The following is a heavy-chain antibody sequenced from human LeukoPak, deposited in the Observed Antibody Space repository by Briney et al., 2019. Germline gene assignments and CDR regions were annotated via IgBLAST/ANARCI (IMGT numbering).Heavy chain of an antibody. CDR1: GGSISRYY. J-gene: IGHJ6*02. Sequence: SETLSLTCTVSGGSISRYYWSWIRQPPGKGLECIGYIYYSVGTNHNPSLKSRVTISVDTSKNQFSLKLSSVTDADTAVYYCARHRRYYGMDVWGQGTTVTGSS. V-gene: IGHV4-59*08. CDR3: ARHRRYYGMDV. CDR2: IYYSVGT.